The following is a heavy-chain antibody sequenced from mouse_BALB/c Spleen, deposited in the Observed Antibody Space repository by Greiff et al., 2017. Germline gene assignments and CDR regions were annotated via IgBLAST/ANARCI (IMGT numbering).Heavy chain of an antibody. CDR2: INPSTGYT. V-gene: IGHV1-7*01. J-gene: IGHJ2*01. CDR3: ARGDYYGNFYFDY. Sequence: VQRVESGAELAKPGASVKMSCKASGYTFTSYWMHWVKQRPGQGLEWIGYINPSTGYTEYNQKFKDKATLTADKSSSTAYMQLSSLTSEDSAVYYCARGDYYGNFYFDYWGQGTTLTVSS. D-gene: IGHD2-1*01. CDR1: GYTFTSYW.